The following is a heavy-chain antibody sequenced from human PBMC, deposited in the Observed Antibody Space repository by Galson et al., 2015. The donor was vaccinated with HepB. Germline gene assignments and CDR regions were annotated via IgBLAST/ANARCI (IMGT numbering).Heavy chain of an antibody. J-gene: IGHJ5*02. CDR3: ARGIEYANWFDP. CDR1: GFTFNSYS. CDR2: ITSSSRTI. Sequence: SLRLSCAASGFTFNSYSMNWVRQAPGKGLEWVSFITSSSRTIHYADSVKGRFTISRDNAKNSLYLQMNSLRDEDTAVYYCARGIEYANWFDPWGQGTLVTVSS. D-gene: IGHD6-13*01. V-gene: IGHV3-48*02.